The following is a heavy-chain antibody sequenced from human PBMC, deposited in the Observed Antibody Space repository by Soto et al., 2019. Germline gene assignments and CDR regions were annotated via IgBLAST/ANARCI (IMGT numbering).Heavy chain of an antibody. J-gene: IGHJ4*02. D-gene: IGHD3-10*01. V-gene: IGHV4-34*01. CDR3: AREYYYGSGSYWNY. Sequence: SETLSLTCAVYGGSFSGYYWSWIRQPPGKGLEWIGEINHSGSTNYNPSLKSRVTISVDTSKNQFSLKLSSVTAADTAVYYCAREYYYGSGSYWNYWGQGTLVTVSS. CDR1: GGSFSGYY. CDR2: INHSGST.